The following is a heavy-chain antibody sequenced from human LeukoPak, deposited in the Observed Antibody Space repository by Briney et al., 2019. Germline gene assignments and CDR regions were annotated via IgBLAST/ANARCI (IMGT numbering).Heavy chain of an antibody. CDR3: ARGGDYYDSSGHSAHFDY. CDR2: MNANSGNT. J-gene: IGHJ4*02. CDR1: GYTFTSYD. Sequence: ASVKVSCKASGYTFTSYDINWVRQATGQRLEWMGWMNANSGNTGYAQKFQGRVTMTRNTSISTAYMELSSLRSEDTAVYYCARGGDYYDSSGHSAHFDYWGQGTLVTVSS. D-gene: IGHD3-22*01. V-gene: IGHV1-8*01.